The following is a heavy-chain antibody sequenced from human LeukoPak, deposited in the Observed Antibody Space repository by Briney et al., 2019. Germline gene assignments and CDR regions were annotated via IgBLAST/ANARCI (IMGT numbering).Heavy chain of an antibody. CDR1: GFTFDDYA. D-gene: IGHD3-22*01. CDR2: ISWNSGSI. J-gene: IGHJ6*03. CDR3: AREPMIVVNRGRYMDV. V-gene: IGHV3-9*01. Sequence: GGSLRLSCAASGFTFDDYAMHWVRQAPGKGLEWVSGISWNSGSIGYADSVKGRFTISRDNAKNSLYLRMNSLRAEDTALYYCAREPMIVVNRGRYMDVWGKGTTVTISS.